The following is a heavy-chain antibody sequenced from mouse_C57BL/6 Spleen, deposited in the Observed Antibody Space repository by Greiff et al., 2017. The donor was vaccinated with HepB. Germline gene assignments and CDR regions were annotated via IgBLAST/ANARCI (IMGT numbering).Heavy chain of an antibody. D-gene: IGHD1-1*01. CDR2: IWSGGST. Sequence: VKLMESGPGLVQPSQSLSITCTVSGFSLTSYGVHWVRQSPGKGLEWLGVIWSGGSTDYNAAFISRLSISKDNSKSQVFFKMNSLQADDTAIYYCARNSHYGSSYPFAYWGQGTLVTVSA. J-gene: IGHJ3*01. CDR1: GFSLTSYG. V-gene: IGHV2-2*01. CDR3: ARNSHYGSSYPFAY.